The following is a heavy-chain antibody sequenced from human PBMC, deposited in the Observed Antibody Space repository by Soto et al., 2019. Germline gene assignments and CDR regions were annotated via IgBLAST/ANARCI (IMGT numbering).Heavy chain of an antibody. CDR3: ARDQTDSGGYSDS. Sequence: SVGSLRLSCEGSGFPFRSYGIQWVRQAPGKGLEWLGLIWNDGSHAYYADSVKGRFTISRDNSKNTVFLQVSNLRAEDTAVYFCARDQTDSGGYSDSWGQGTLVTVSS. D-gene: IGHD2-15*01. J-gene: IGHJ4*02. CDR1: GFPFRSYG. CDR2: IWNDGSHA. V-gene: IGHV3-33*01.